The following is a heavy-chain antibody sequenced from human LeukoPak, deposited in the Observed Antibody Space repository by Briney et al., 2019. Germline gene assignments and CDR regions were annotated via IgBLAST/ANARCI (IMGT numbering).Heavy chain of an antibody. Sequence: SETLSLTCTVSSGSISSSNDFWGWIRQPPGKGLEWIGSIYYSASTYYNPSLKSRVTISVDTSKNQFSLKLTSVAAADTAVYHCARQLMVRGVITPYYFDYWGQGTLVTVSS. V-gene: IGHV4-39*01. CDR2: IYYSAST. CDR3: ARQLMVRGVITPYYFDY. CDR1: SGSISSSNDF. D-gene: IGHD3-10*01. J-gene: IGHJ4*02.